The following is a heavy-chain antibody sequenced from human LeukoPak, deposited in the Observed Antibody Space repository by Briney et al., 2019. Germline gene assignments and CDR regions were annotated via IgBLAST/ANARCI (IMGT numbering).Heavy chain of an antibody. CDR1: GYTFTSYD. D-gene: IGHD3-3*01. V-gene: IGHV1-8*03. CDR3: ARGDYDFWSGYFNWFDP. CDR2: MNPNSGNT. J-gene: IGHJ5*02. Sequence: ASVKVSCKASGYTFTSYDINWVRQATGQGLEWMGWMNPNSGNTGYAQKFQRRVTITRNTSISTAYMELSSLRSEDTAVYYCARGDYDFWSGYFNWFDPWGQGTLVTVSS.